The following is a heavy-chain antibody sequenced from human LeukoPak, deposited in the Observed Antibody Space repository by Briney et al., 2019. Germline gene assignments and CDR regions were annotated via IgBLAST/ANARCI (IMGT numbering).Heavy chain of an antibody. D-gene: IGHD3-10*01. V-gene: IGHV3-74*01. CDR3: ARGSDYYDV. CDR2: ISWNSGSI. CDR1: GFTFSSYW. J-gene: IGHJ3*01. Sequence: GGSLRLSCAASGFTFSSYWMHWVRQAPGKGLEWVSGISWNSGSIGYADSAKGRFTISRDNAQNSLYLQMNSLRAEDTAVYYCARGSDYYDVWGQGTMVTVSS.